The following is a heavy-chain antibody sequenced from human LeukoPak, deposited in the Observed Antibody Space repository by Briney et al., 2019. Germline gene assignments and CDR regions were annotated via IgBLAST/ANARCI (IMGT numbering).Heavy chain of an antibody. CDR1: GFTFSNYW. CDR2: IYIDGTGT. V-gene: IGHV3-74*01. CDR3: ARAPPSSGYSYLFDI. Sequence: GGSLRLSCAASGFTFSNYWMHWVRQAPGKGLVWVSRIYIDGTGTFYADSVKGRFTISRDNAKNTLYLQMNSLRVEDTAVYYCARAPPSSGYSYLFDIWGQGTMVTVSS. D-gene: IGHD5-18*01. J-gene: IGHJ3*02.